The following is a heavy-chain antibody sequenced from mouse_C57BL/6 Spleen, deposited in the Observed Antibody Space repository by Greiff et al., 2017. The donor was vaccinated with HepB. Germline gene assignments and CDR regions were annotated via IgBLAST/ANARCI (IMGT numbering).Heavy chain of an antibody. Sequence: QVQLQQPGAELVKPGASVKMSCKASGYTFTSYWITWVKQRPGQGLAWIGDIYPGSGSTNYNEKFKSKATLTVDTASSTAYMQLSSLTSEDSAVYCGAGDYYGSGVDYRGQGTTLTVAT. CDR1: GYTFTSYW. CDR3: AGDYYGSGVDY. CDR2: IYPGSGST. D-gene: IGHD1-1*01. V-gene: IGHV1-55*01. J-gene: IGHJ2*01.